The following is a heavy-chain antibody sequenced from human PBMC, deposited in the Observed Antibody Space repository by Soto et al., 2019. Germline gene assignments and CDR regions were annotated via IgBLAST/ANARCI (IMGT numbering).Heavy chain of an antibody. J-gene: IGHJ6*02. Sequence: GGSLRLSCAASGFTFSNYAMHWVRQAPGKGLEWVALIWYDGTNKYYADSVKGRFTISRDISKNTLYLQMNSLRAADTAVYYCARGTPYRRSSAYYGMDVWGPGTTVTVSS. CDR1: GFTFSNYA. V-gene: IGHV3-33*01. D-gene: IGHD6-6*01. CDR3: ARGTPYRRSSAYYGMDV. CDR2: IWYDGTNK.